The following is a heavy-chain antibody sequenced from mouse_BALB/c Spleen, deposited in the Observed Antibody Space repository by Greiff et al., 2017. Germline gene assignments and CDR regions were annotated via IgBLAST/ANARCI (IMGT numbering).Heavy chain of an antibody. CDR3: ARSRGLRRGYFDV. D-gene: IGHD2-4*01. J-gene: IGHJ1*01. CDR1: GDSITSGY. V-gene: IGHV3-8*02. Sequence: EVQVVESGPSLVKPSQTLSLTCSVTGDSITSGYWNWIRKFPGNKLEYMGYISYSGSTYYNPSLKSRISITRDTSKNQYYLQLNSVTTEDTATYYCARSRGLRRGYFDVWGAGTTVTVSS. CDR2: ISYSGST.